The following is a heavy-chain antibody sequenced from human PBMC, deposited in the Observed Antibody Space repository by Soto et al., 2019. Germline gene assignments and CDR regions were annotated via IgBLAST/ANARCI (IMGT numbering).Heavy chain of an antibody. V-gene: IGHV3-30*18. D-gene: IGHD3-3*01. CDR2: ISSDGSNR. Sequence: QVQLVESGGGVVQPGRSLRLSCAASGFTFSSYAMHWVRQAPGKGLEWAAVISSDGSNRYYADSVKGRFTISRDNSKSTLYLQMNSLRPEDTAVYYCAKDAPFWSGAPYNWLDPWGQGTLVTVS. J-gene: IGHJ5*02. CDR1: GFTFSSYA. CDR3: AKDAPFWSGAPYNWLDP.